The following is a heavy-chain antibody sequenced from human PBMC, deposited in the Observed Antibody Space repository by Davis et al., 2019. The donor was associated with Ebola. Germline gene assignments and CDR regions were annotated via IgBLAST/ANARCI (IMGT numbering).Heavy chain of an antibody. CDR3: ARARRAVFDY. CDR1: GGSIRSGGYY. J-gene: IGHJ4*02. V-gene: IGHV4-31*03. Sequence: PSETLSLTCTVSGGSIRSGGYYWSWIRQHPGKGLEWIGYIYYSGSTYYNPSLKSRVTISVDTSKNQFSLKLSSVTAADTAVYYCARARRAVFDYWGQGTLVTVSS. CDR2: IYYSGST.